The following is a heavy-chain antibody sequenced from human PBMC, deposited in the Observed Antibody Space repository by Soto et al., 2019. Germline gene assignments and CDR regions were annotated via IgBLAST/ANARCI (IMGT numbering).Heavy chain of an antibody. CDR1: GGAISTYY. D-gene: IGHD3-3*01. V-gene: IGHV4-4*07. CDR2: IYSSGST. J-gene: IGHJ5*02. CDR3: ARGQRFSDWFDP. Sequence: QVHLQESGPGLVKPSDTLSLTCTVSGGAISTYYWTWIRQPAGQGLEWIGRIYSSGSTKYNPSLQSRVTMSLDTSHIQFFLGLTSVTAADTAVYYCARGQRFSDWFDPWGQGTLVTVSS.